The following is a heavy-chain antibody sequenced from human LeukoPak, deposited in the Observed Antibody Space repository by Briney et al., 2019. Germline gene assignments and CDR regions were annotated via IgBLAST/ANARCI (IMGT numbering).Heavy chain of an antibody. D-gene: IGHD6-19*01. J-gene: IGHJ4*02. Sequence: GRSLRLSCVASGFTFNSYGMHWVRQAPGKGLEWVAVISHEGSNQYYADSVKGRFTISRDNSKNTVFLQMNSLRAEDTAVYFCAKELSSGLPENWGQGTLVTVSS. CDR3: AKELSSGLPEN. CDR2: ISHEGSNQ. CDR1: GFTFNSYG. V-gene: IGHV3-30*18.